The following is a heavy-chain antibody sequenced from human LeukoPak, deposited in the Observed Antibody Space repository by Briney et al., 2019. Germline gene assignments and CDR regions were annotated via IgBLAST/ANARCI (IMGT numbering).Heavy chain of an antibody. J-gene: IGHJ3*02. Sequence: SETLSLTCAVYGGSFSGYYWSWIRQPPGKGLEWIGEINHSGSTNYNPSLKSRVTISVDTSKNQFSLKLSSVTAADTAVYYCARAFMITFGGVIVIRAFDIWGQGTMVTVSS. CDR2: INHSGST. D-gene: IGHD3-16*02. CDR3: ARAFMITFGGVIVIRAFDI. CDR1: GGSFSGYY. V-gene: IGHV4-34*01.